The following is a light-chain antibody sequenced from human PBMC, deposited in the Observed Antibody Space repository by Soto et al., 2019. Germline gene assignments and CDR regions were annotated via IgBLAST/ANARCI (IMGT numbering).Light chain of an antibody. CDR3: QQYDDLVT. CDR1: QTISTW. J-gene: IGKJ5*01. V-gene: IGKV1-5*03. CDR2: KAS. Sequence: IQMTQSPSTLSASVGDRVTFTCRASQTISTWLAWYQQKPGEAPKLLIYKASTLEVGVPSRFSASGSGTEFTLTINTLQPADFATYYCQQYDDLVTFGQGTRLEIK.